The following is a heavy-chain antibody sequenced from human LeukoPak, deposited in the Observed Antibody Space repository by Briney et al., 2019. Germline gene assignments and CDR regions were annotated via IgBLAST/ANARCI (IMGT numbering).Heavy chain of an antibody. CDR3: ARNWNEKTYFFDY. V-gene: IGHV1-18*04. CDR2: ITAYDGNT. Sequence: ASVKVSCKASGYTFTGYYMHWVRQAPGQGLEWLGWITAYDGNTDSAQKVQGRVTMTTDTSTSTAYMELRSLRSDDTAVYYCARNWNEKTYFFDYWGQGTLVTVSS. D-gene: IGHD1-1*01. J-gene: IGHJ4*02. CDR1: GYTFTGYY.